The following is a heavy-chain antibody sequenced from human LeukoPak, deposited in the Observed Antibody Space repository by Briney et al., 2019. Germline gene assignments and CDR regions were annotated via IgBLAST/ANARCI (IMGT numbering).Heavy chain of an antibody. Sequence: KPSETLSLTCAVYGGSFSGYYWSWIRQPPGKGLEWIGYIYYSGSTNYNPSLKSRVTISVDTSKNQFSLKLSSVTAADTAVYYCARVAWFGEFNLGWFDPWGQGTLVTVSS. J-gene: IGHJ5*02. CDR2: IYYSGST. D-gene: IGHD3-10*01. CDR3: ARVAWFGEFNLGWFDP. V-gene: IGHV4-59*01. CDR1: GGSFSGYY.